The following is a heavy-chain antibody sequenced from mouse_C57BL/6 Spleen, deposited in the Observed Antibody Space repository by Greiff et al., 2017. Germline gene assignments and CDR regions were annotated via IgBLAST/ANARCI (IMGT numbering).Heavy chain of an antibody. CDR3: ARLDNYAMDY. CDR1: GYTFTSYW. J-gene: IGHJ4*01. Sequence: QVQLKQPGAELVKPGASVKLSCTASGYTFTSYWITWVKQRPGQGLEWIGDIYPGSGSTNYNEKFKSKATLTVDTSSSTAYMQLSSLTSEDAAVYCCARLDNYAMDYWGQGTSVTVSS. V-gene: IGHV1-55*01. CDR2: IYPGSGST.